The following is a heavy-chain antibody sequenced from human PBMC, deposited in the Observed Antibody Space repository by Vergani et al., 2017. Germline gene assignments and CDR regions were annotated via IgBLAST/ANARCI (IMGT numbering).Heavy chain of an antibody. V-gene: IGHV1-69*01. CDR1: GGTFSSYA. D-gene: IGHD3-3*01. J-gene: IGHJ5*02. CDR3: ARMKVRDFWSGNWFDP. CDR2: IIPIFGTA. Sequence: QVQLVQSGAEVKKPGSSVKVSCKASGGTFSSYAISWVRQAPGQGLEWMGGIIPIFGTANYAQKFQGRVTITADESTSTAYMELSSLRSEETAVYYCARMKVRDFWSGNWFDPWVQGTLVTVSS.